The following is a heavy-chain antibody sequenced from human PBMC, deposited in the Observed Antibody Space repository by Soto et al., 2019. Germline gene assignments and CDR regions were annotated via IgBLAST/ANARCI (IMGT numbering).Heavy chain of an antibody. J-gene: IGHJ4*02. V-gene: IGHV3-53*01. D-gene: IGHD3-22*01. Sequence: GGSLRLSCATSGFSISSSYMNWVRQAPGKGLEWVSVIYSAGNTYYADSVRGRLTISRDSSKNTLYLQMTRLRAEDTALYFCTSGHDYDSSGGYYFEYWGQGTLVTVSS. CDR1: GFSISSSY. CDR2: IYSAGNT. CDR3: TSGHDYDSSGGYYFEY.